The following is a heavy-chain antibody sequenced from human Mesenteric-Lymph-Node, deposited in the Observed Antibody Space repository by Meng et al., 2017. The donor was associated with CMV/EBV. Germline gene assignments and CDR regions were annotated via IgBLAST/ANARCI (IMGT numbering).Heavy chain of an antibody. CDR3: ARDYSILTIFGMVAGH. Sequence: GESLKISCAASGFTFNSYGMQWVRQAPGKGLEWVAFIHYDGNNKYYATSVRGRFTISRDNSENTLFLQMNGLTSEDTATYYCARDYSILTIFGMVAGHWGRGTLVTVSS. D-gene: IGHD3-3*01. CDR2: IHYDGNNK. CDR1: GFTFNSYG. J-gene: IGHJ4*02. V-gene: IGHV3-30*02.